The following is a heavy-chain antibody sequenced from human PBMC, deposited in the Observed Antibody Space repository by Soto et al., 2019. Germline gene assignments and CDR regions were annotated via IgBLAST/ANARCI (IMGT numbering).Heavy chain of an antibody. D-gene: IGHD3-16*01. Sequence: QVHLVQSGAEVKKPGASVKVSCTASGYTFTNFVISWVRQAPGQGLKWMGWISPYNGNTNYPQKCQGRVTITTDTSPSTAYMELTSLRSDDTAVYYCARGGTPIDYCGQGTLVTVSS. J-gene: IGHJ4*02. V-gene: IGHV1-18*01. CDR1: GYTFTNFV. CDR3: ARGGTPIDY. CDR2: ISPYNGNT.